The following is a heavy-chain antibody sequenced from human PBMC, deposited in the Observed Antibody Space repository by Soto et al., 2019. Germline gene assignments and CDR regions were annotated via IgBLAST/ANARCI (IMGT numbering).Heavy chain of an antibody. J-gene: IGHJ5*02. V-gene: IGHV1-69*13. CDR1: GGTFSSYA. D-gene: IGHD3-10*01. CDR2: IIPIFGTA. Sequence: SVKVSCXASGGTFSSYAISWVRQAPGQGLEWMGGIIPIFGTANYAQKFQGRVTITADESTSTAYMELSSLRSEDTAVYYCARDSGSGGYNWFDPWGQGTLVTVSS. CDR3: ARDSGSGGYNWFDP.